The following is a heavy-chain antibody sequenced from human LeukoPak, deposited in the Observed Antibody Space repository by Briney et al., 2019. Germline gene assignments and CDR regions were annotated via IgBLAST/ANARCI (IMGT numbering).Heavy chain of an antibody. CDR3: AGGSGSYPVPAM. CDR1: GGSFSGYY. V-gene: IGHV4-34*01. D-gene: IGHD3-10*01. Sequence: SETLSLTCAVYGGSFSGYYWSWIRQPPGKGLEWIGEINHRGSTNYNPSLKSRVTISVDTSKNQFSLKLSSVTAADTAVYYCAGGSGSYPVPAMWGQGTLVTVSS. CDR2: INHRGST. J-gene: IGHJ4*02.